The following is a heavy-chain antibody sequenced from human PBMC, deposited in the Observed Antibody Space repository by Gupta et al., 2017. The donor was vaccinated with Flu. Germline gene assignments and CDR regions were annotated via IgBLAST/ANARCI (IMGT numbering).Heavy chain of an antibody. CDR3: ATDKTFYGSAPYFDN. D-gene: IGHD2/OR15-2a*01. CDR2: IRSAIDGGTT. V-gene: IGHV3-15*01. J-gene: IGHJ4*02. Sequence: EGQLVESGGGLVKPGGSLRLSCAASGFQFTTAWMSWVRQAPGKGLEWVGRIRSAIDGGTTDCGAPLMGRFTISRNANTLFLRMTALNTEDTAVYAGATDKTFYGSAPYFDNWGQGTRGTVSS. CDR1: GFQFTTAW.